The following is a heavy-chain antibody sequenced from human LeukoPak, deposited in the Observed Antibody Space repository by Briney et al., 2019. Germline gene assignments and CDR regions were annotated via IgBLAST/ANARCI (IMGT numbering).Heavy chain of an antibody. V-gene: IGHV3-23*01. CDR3: AKDLRGLSTLYYYFMDV. J-gene: IGHJ6*03. CDR1: GFTFSSHA. D-gene: IGHD3-16*02. CDR2: ISGSGGST. Sequence: AGGSLRLSCAAYGFTFSSHAMSWVRQATGKGLEWVSAISGSGGSTYYADSVKGRFTISRDNSKNTLYLQMNSLRAEDTAVYYCAKDLRGLSTLYYYFMDVWGKGTTVTVSS.